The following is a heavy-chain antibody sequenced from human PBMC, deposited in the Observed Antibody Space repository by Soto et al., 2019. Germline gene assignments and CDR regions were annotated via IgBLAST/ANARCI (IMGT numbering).Heavy chain of an antibody. V-gene: IGHV3-23*01. J-gene: IGHJ5*02. Sequence: GGSLRLSCAASGFTFNNYAMTWVRQAPGKGLEWVSTILTSGATYYAVSVQGRFTISRDNSKNTVYLQMNSLRGEDTAIYYCARSGPYGSETYSFRYNWFDPWGQGTLVTVSS. CDR1: GFTFNNYA. D-gene: IGHD3-10*01. CDR2: ILTSGAT. CDR3: ARSGPYGSETYSFRYNWFDP.